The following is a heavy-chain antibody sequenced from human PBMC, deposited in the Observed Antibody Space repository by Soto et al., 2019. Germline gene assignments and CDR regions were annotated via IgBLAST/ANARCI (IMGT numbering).Heavy chain of an antibody. J-gene: IGHJ4*02. CDR2: IYPGDSDT. V-gene: IGHV5-51*01. D-gene: IGHD6-13*01. CDR1: GYSFTSYW. Sequence: PGESLKISCKGSGYSFTSYWIGWVRQMPGKGLEWMGIIYPGDSDTRYSPSFQGQVTISADKSIGTAYLQWSSLKASDTAMYYCASSVLGYSSSLGFDYWGQGTLVTVSS. CDR3: ASSVLGYSSSLGFDY.